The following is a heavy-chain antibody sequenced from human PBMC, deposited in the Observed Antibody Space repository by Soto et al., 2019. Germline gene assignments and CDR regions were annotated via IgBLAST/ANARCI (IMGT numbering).Heavy chain of an antibody. D-gene: IGHD3-16*01. V-gene: IGHV3-21*01. CDR3: ARDNLAFQGAFDL. Sequence: GGSLRLSCAASGFVFSDFQFNWVRQAPGGGLEWLSSITGTSAFTEYAGSIEGRFTISRDNPNKLLFLHMDNLRPEDTAVYYCARDNLAFQGAFDLWGQGTLVTVS. J-gene: IGHJ4*02. CDR1: GFVFSDFQ. CDR2: ITGTSAFT.